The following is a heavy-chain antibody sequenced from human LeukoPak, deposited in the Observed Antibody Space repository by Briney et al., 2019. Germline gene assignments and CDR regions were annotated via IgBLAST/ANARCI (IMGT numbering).Heavy chain of an antibody. Sequence: GGSLRPSCSASGFTVSSNYMSWVRQAPGKGLEWVSVIHAGGATAYADSVKGRFIISRDNSKNTLYLQMNSLRAEDTALYYCAREGGDSMIQGVIADWGQGTLVTVSS. CDR2: IHAGGAT. J-gene: IGHJ4*02. CDR3: AREGGDSMIQGVIAD. V-gene: IGHV3-53*01. CDR1: GFTVSSNY. D-gene: IGHD3-10*01.